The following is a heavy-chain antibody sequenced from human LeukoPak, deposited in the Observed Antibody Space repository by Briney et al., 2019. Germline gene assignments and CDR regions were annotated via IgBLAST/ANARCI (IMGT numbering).Heavy chain of an antibody. Sequence: PGGSLRLSCAASGFTFSDHYMDWVRQAPGKGLEWVGRTRNKANSYNTEYAASVKGRFTISRDDSKNSLYLQMNSLKTEDTAVYYCARAIPSSSRKYIDYWGQGTLVTVSS. CDR1: GFTFSDHY. CDR2: TRNKANSYNT. J-gene: IGHJ4*02. V-gene: IGHV3-72*01. CDR3: ARAIPSSSRKYIDY. D-gene: IGHD6-13*01.